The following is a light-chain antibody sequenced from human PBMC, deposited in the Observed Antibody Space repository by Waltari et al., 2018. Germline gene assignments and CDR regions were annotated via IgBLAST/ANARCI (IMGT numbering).Light chain of an antibody. V-gene: IGKV1-33*01. CDR3: QQYDSLPLS. J-gene: IGKJ4*01. CDR2: DAF. CDR1: QDIYND. Sequence: DIRMTQSPSSLSASVGDRVTITCQASQDIYNDLDWYQQKPGKAPKLLIYDAFNLETGVPSRFSGSGSGTHFTLTISGLQPEDAATYYCQQYDSLPLSFGGGTKVDIK.